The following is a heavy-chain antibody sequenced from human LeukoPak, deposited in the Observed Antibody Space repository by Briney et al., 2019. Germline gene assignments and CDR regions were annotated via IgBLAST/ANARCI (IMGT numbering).Heavy chain of an antibody. D-gene: IGHD2-15*01. CDR1: GYTFTCYY. Sequence: ASVTVSCKASGYTFTCYYMYWVRQAPGERLEWMGGINPNGVCTNYAQKFQGKVTMTRDTSISTAYMELSRLRSDDTAVYYCARDLGYCSGGSCWSAYYYYGMDVWGQGTTVTVSS. J-gene: IGHJ6*02. V-gene: IGHV1-2*02. CDR3: ARDLGYCSGGSCWSAYYYYGMDV. CDR2: INPNGVCT.